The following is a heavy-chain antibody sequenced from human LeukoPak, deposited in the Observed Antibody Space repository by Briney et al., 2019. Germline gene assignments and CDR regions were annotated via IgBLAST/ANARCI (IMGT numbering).Heavy chain of an antibody. Sequence: PGGSLRLSCAASGFTFNTYRMHWVRQAPGKGLVWVSLIGNDGSNTKYADSVKGRFTISRDNAKNTLYLQMNSLRTEDTAVYYCAMEGYNGAGSYGYWGQGTLVTVAS. CDR1: GFTFNTYR. D-gene: IGHD3-10*01. V-gene: IGHV3-74*03. CDR2: IGNDGSNT. CDR3: AMEGYNGAGSYGY. J-gene: IGHJ4*02.